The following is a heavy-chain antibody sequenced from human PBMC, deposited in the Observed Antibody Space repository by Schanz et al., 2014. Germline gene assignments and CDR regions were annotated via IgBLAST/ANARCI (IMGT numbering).Heavy chain of an antibody. D-gene: IGHD1-7*01. CDR1: GDPFDNFG. Sequence: QVQLVQSGAEVKKPGSSVKVSCKATGDPFDNFGIIWVRQAPGQGPEWIGRFMPFLGITNLAQKFQDRVTMTADKATSTAYMELSGLRSEDTAMYYCARDRWNYEGGSFDIWGQGPMVTVSS. J-gene: IGHJ3*02. V-gene: IGHV1-69*04. CDR3: ARDRWNYEGGSFDI. CDR2: FMPFLGIT.